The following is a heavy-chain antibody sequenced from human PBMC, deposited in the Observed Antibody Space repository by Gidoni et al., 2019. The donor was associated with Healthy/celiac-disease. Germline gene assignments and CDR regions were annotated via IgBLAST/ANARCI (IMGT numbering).Heavy chain of an antibody. Sequence: QVQLVQSGAEVKKPGSSVKVSCKASGGTFSSYAISWVRQAPGQGLEWMGGIIPIFGTANYAQKFQGRVTITADESTSTAYMELSSLRSEDTAVYYCARDVAGKPNPPYYYYYGMDVWGQGTTVTVSS. CDR2: IIPIFGTA. CDR3: ARDVAGKPNPPYYYYYGMDV. J-gene: IGHJ6*02. CDR1: GGTFSSYA. D-gene: IGHD6-13*01. V-gene: IGHV1-69*01.